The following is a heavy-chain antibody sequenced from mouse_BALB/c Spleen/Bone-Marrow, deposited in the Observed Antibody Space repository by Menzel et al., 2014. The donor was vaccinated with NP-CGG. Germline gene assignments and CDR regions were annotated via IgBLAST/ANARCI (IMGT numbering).Heavy chain of an antibody. CDR1: GDSITSSY. Sequence: EVKLLESGPSLVEPSQTLSLPCSVTGDSITSSYWNWIRKFPGNKLEYMGYISYSGNAYYNPSLKSRISLTRDTSKNQYYLQLDSVTTEDTATYFCARGNGYHFDYWGQGTTLTVSS. D-gene: IGHD1-2*01. J-gene: IGHJ2*01. CDR2: ISYSGNA. V-gene: IGHV3-8*02. CDR3: ARGNGYHFDY.